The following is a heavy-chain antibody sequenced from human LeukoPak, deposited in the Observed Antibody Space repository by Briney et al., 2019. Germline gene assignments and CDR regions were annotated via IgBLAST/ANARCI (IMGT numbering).Heavy chain of an antibody. Sequence: GGSLRLSCAASGLTFSSYAMHWDRQAPGKGLEWVAVISYDGSNKYYADSVKGRFTISRDNSKNTLYLQMNSLRAEDTAVYYCARDREGTFDYWGQGTLVTVSS. V-gene: IGHV3-30-3*01. D-gene: IGHD1-26*01. CDR3: ARDREGTFDY. J-gene: IGHJ4*02. CDR1: GLTFSSYA. CDR2: ISYDGSNK.